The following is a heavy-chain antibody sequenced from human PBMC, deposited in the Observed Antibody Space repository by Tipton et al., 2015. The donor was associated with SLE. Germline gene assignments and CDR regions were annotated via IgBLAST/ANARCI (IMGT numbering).Heavy chain of an antibody. D-gene: IGHD3-16*01. V-gene: IGHV1-2*06. J-gene: IGHJ5*02. CDR2: ISPNSGGT. Sequence: QVQLVQSGAEVKKPGASVKVSCKASGYPFTGYHIHWMRQAPGQGLEWMGRISPNSGGTNYAQKFQGRVTMTRDTSTSTAYMELSSLRSDDTAVYYCARDSHDSGGRWFDPWGQGTLVTVSS. CDR1: GYPFTGYH. CDR3: ARDSHDSGGRWFDP.